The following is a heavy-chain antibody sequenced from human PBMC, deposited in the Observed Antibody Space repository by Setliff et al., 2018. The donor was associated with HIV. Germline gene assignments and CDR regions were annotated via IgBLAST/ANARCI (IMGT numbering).Heavy chain of an antibody. D-gene: IGHD4-17*01. CDR2: IYPGDSDI. V-gene: IGHV5-51*01. Sequence: HGESLKISCKGSRYSFTNYWIGWVRQMPGKGLEWMGIIYPGDSDIRYSPSFQGQVTISAHKSITTAYLQWRSLKASDTAMYYCATSDYGGNSGHFQHWGQGTLVTVSS. J-gene: IGHJ1*01. CDR1: RYSFTNYW. CDR3: ATSDYGGNSGHFQH.